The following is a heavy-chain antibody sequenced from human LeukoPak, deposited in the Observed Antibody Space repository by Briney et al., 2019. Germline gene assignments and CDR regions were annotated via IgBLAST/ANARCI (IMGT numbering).Heavy chain of an antibody. CDR3: ARGMPLTIAGPPMDV. D-gene: IGHD1-20*01. V-gene: IGHV3-74*01. CDR1: GFTFSSYS. Sequence: GGSLRLSCAASGFTFSSYSMNWVRQAPGKGLVWVSRIKPDGSYRDYADSVKGRFTISRDNAKNTLDLQLNSLRAEDAAIYYCARGMPLTIAGPPMDVWGRGTTVTISS. J-gene: IGHJ6*04. CDR2: IKPDGSYR.